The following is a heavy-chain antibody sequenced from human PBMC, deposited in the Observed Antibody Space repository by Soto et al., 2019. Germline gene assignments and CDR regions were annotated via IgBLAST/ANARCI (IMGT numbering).Heavy chain of an antibody. Sequence: GASVKVSCKASGGTFSSYTISWVRQAPGQGLEWMGRIIPILGIANYAQKFQGRVTITADKSTSTAYMELSSLRSEDTAVYYCARVSPIAVAGTHYGMDVWGQGTTVTVSS. CDR1: GGTFSSYT. D-gene: IGHD6-19*01. J-gene: IGHJ6*02. CDR3: ARVSPIAVAGTHYGMDV. CDR2: IIPILGIA. V-gene: IGHV1-69*02.